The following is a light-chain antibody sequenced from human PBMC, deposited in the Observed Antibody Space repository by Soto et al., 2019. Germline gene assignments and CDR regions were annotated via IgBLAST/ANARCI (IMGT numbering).Light chain of an antibody. Sequence: QSALTRPASVSGSPGQSITISCTGTSSDVGGYNYVSWYQQHPGKAPKLMIYEVSNRPSGVSNRFSGSKSGNTASLTISGLQAEDEADHYCNSYTSSSTGVFGGGTKLTVL. CDR1: SSDVGGYNY. CDR3: NSYTSSSTGV. CDR2: EVS. V-gene: IGLV2-14*01. J-gene: IGLJ3*02.